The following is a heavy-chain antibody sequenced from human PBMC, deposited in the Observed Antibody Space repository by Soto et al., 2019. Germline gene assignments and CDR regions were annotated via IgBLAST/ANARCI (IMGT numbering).Heavy chain of an antibody. CDR3: AKDLAAAPPYNGMDV. J-gene: IGHJ6*02. V-gene: IGHV3-30*18. D-gene: IGHD6-13*01. Sequence: GGSLRLSCAASGFTFSSYGMHWVRQAPGKGLEWVAVISYDGSNKYYADSVKGRFTISRDNSKNTLYLQMNSLRTEDTAVYYCAKDLAAAPPYNGMDVWGQGTTVTVSS. CDR1: GFTFSSYG. CDR2: ISYDGSNK.